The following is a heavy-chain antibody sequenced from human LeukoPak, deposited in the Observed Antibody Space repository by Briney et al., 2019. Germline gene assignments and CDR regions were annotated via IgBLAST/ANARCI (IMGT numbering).Heavy chain of an antibody. Sequence: ASVKVSCKASGFPFTSYFLHWVRQAPGQGLEWMGVINPRGDSTNYAQKFQGRVTMTRDTSTSTVYMELSSLRSEDTAVYYCARDTSNYNSWWLDSWGQGTLVTVSS. CDR3: ARDTSNYNSWWLDS. CDR2: INPRGDST. V-gene: IGHV1-46*01. D-gene: IGHD3-10*01. J-gene: IGHJ5*01. CDR1: GFPFTSYF.